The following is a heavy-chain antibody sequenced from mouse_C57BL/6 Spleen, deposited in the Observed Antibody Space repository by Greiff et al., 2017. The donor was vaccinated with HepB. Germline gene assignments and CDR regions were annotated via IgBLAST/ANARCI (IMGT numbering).Heavy chain of an antibody. Sequence: VKLQQSGAELVKPGASVKLSCKASGYTFTEYTIHWVKQRSGQGLEWIGWFYPGSGSIKDNEKFKDKATLTADNSSSTVYMELSRLTSEDSAVYFCARHGFTTVVAHFDYWGQGTTLTVSS. CDR2: FYPGSGSI. J-gene: IGHJ2*01. CDR1: GYTFTEYT. CDR3: ARHGFTTVVAHFDY. V-gene: IGHV1-62-2*01. D-gene: IGHD1-1*01.